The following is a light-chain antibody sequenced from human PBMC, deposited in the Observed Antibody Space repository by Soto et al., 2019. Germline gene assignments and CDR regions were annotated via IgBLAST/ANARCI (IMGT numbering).Light chain of an antibody. CDR3: QQYVIWPPTFT. CDR1: QSVSSN. Sequence: EIVMTQSPATLSVSPGERVTLSCRASQSVSSNLAWYQQKPGQAPRLLIYSASTRATGIPARFSGSGSGTEFTLAITSLQSEDFAVCFCQQYVIWPPTFTFGQGTKLEIK. CDR2: SAS. J-gene: IGKJ2*01. V-gene: IGKV3-15*01.